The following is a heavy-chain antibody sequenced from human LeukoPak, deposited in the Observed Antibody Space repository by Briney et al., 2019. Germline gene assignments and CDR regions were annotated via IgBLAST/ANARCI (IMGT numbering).Heavy chain of an antibody. CDR3: ATRSVYCSPPTLFDY. CDR2: IIPILGIA. V-gene: IGHV1-69*02. CDR1: GGTFSSYT. D-gene: IGHD6-13*01. Sequence: SVKVSCKASGGTFSSYTISWVRQAPGQGLEWMGRIIPILGIANYAQKFQGRVTITADKSTSTAYMELSSLRSEDTAVYYCATRSVYCSPPTLFDYWGQGTLVTVSS. J-gene: IGHJ4*02.